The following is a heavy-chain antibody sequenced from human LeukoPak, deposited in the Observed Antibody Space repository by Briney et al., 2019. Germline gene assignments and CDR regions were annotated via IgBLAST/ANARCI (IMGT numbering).Heavy chain of an antibody. CDR2: INGDGSST. D-gene: IGHD1-1*01. CDR3: VRTIGTTVFDY. Sequence: GGSLRLSCAASGFTFSRNWMHRVRQAPGKGLVWVSRINGDGSSTNYADSVKGRFTISRDNAKNTLSLQMNSLRAEDTAVYYCVRTIGTTVFDYWGQGNQVTVSS. CDR1: GFTFSRNW. V-gene: IGHV3-74*01. J-gene: IGHJ4*02.